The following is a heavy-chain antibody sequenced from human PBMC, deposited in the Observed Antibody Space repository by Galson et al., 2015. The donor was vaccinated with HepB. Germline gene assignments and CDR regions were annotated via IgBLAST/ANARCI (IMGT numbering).Heavy chain of an antibody. CDR1: GYTFTHYG. Sequence: SVKVSCKASGYTFTHYGFNWVRQAPGQGLEWVGWISPYNGNTNYAQNLQGRVTLTTDTSTSTAYMELRSLRSDDTAVYYCARAPDSSGYYFWKTTHYSYYGMDVWGQGTTVTVSS. CDR3: ARAPDSSGYYFWKTTHYSYYGMDV. D-gene: IGHD3-22*01. CDR2: ISPYNGNT. V-gene: IGHV1-18*01. J-gene: IGHJ6*02.